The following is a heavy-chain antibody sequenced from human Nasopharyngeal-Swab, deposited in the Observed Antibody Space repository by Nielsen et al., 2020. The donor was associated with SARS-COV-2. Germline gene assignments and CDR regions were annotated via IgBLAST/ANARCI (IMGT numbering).Heavy chain of an antibody. J-gene: IGHJ4*02. D-gene: IGHD6-13*01. V-gene: IGHV1-24*01. CDR3: ARDGRLGSWYQGVSDY. CDR1: GYTLTEFS. CDR2: FDPEDGET. Sequence: ASVKVSCKVSGYTLTEFSMHWVRQAPGKGLEWMGGFDPEDGETIYAQKFQGRVTMTEDTSTDTAYMELSSLRSEDTAVYYCARDGRLGSWYQGVSDYWGQGTLVTVSS.